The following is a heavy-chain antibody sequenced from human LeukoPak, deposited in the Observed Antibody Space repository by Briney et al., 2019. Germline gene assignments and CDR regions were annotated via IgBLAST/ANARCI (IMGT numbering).Heavy chain of an antibody. D-gene: IGHD3/OR15-3a*01. CDR1: GFTFSSYS. CDR3: ASLGLIEYYFDY. J-gene: IGHJ4*02. CDR2: ISSSSSYI. Sequence: KPGGSLRLSCAASGFTFSSYSMNWVRQAPGKGLEWVSSISSSSSYIYYADSVKGRFTISRDNAKNSLYLQMNSLRAEDTAVYYCASLGLIEYYFDYWGQGTLVTVSS. V-gene: IGHV3-21*01.